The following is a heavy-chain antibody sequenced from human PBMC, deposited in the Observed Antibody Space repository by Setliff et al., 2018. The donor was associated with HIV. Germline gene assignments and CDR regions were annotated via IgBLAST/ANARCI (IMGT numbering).Heavy chain of an antibody. CDR3: AREGPYGDYFDY. CDR2: INPNSGGT. J-gene: IGHJ4*02. D-gene: IGHD4-17*01. CDR1: GYTFTGYY. Sequence: ASVKVSCKTSGYTFTGYYIHWVRQAPGQGLEWMGWINPNSGGTNYAQKFQGRVTLTWDTSSSIGYMEVRSLRSDDTAVFYCAREGPYGDYFDYWGQGTLVTVSS. V-gene: IGHV1-2*02.